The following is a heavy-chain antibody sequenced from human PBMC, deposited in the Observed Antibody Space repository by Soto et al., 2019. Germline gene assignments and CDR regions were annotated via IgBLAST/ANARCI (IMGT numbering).Heavy chain of an antibody. V-gene: IGHV1-18*01. CDR3: AREGGYCSGGSCYWRDRQWFDP. CDR1: GYTFTSYG. D-gene: IGHD2-15*01. J-gene: IGHJ5*02. Sequence: GSGKGSFKASGYTFTSYGISLVRQAPGQGLERIGWISAYNGNTNYAQKLQGRVTMTTDTSTSTAYMELRSLRSDDTAVYYCAREGGYCSGGSCYWRDRQWFDPWGQGTMVTVSS. CDR2: ISAYNGNT.